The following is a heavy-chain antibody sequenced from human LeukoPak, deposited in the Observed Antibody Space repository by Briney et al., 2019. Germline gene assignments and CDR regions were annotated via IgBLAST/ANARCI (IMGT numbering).Heavy chain of an antibody. J-gene: IGHJ4*02. Sequence: GRSLRLSCVASGFIFSSYVMHWVRQAPGKGLEWVAVISYDGTNKYYADSVKGRFTISRDNSKNTLYLQMNSLRAEDTAVYYCAKDIQGDGSSGWYLDYWGQGTLVTVSS. CDR1: GFIFSSYV. CDR2: ISYDGTNK. CDR3: AKDIQGDGSSGWYLDY. V-gene: IGHV3-30*18. D-gene: IGHD3-22*01.